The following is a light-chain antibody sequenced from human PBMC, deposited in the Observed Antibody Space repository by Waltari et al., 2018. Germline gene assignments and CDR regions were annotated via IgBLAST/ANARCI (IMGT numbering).Light chain of an antibody. Sequence: QSALTQPPSASGSPGQSVTISCTGTSNDIGSYNYVSWYQQYPGKAPKLVIYEVFQRPAGVPDLFSGSKSGNTASLTVSGLQIEDEADYYCGSYGGSNNYVFGTGTTVTVL. CDR2: EVF. CDR3: GSYGGSNNYV. CDR1: SNDIGSYNY. J-gene: IGLJ1*01. V-gene: IGLV2-8*01.